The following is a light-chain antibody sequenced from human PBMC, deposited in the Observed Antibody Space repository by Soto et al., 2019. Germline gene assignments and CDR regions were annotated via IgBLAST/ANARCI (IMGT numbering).Light chain of an antibody. Sequence: DIVMTQSPESLAVSLGERATINCRSSQSVLYSSTSKNYLAWYQQKPGQAPKLLIFWASTRESGVPDRFRGSGSGTNFTLTLSNLQAEDVAVYYCQQYFEAPPYPFGPGTRLEIK. J-gene: IGKJ2*01. CDR1: QSVLYSSTSKNY. V-gene: IGKV4-1*01. CDR3: QQYFEAPPYP. CDR2: WAS.